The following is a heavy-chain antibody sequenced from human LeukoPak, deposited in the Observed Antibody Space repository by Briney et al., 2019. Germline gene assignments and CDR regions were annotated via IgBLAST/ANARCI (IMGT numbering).Heavy chain of an antibody. J-gene: IGHJ5*02. CDR2: INQDGSEK. CDR1: AFIFSGYW. V-gene: IGHV3-7*03. Sequence: GGSLRLSCEGSAFIFSGYWLNWVRQTPGKGLEWVASINQDGSEKYYVDSVKGRFTISRDNAKNSLYLQMNRLRAEATAVYYCAKGVGRFRFDLWGQGTLVTVSS. D-gene: IGHD1-26*01. CDR3: AKGVGRFRFDL.